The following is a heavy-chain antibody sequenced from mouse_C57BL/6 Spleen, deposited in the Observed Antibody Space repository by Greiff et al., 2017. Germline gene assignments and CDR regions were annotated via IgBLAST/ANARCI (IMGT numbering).Heavy chain of an antibody. J-gene: IGHJ2*01. CDR2: ISYDGSN. CDR1: GYSITSGYY. Sequence: EVQLVESGPGLVKPSQSLSLTCSVTGYSITSGYYWNWIRQFPGNKLEWMGYISYDGSNNYNPSLKNRISITRDTSKNQFFLKLNSVTTEDTATYYCARVLMVTPSFDYWGQGTTLTVSS. D-gene: IGHD2-3*01. CDR3: ARVLMVTPSFDY. V-gene: IGHV3-6*01.